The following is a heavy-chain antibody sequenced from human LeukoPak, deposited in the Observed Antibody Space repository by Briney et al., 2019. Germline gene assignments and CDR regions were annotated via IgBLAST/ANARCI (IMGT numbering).Heavy chain of an antibody. CDR1: GYTFTDYH. CDR2: INPNSGGT. CDR3: ARELGRNAFDI. J-gene: IGHJ3*02. Sequence: ASVKVSCKASGYTFTDYHMHWMRQAPGQGLECMGWINPNSGGTNYAQKFQGRITMTRDTSISTAYMELSRLRSDDTAVYYCARELGRNAFDIWGQGTMVTVSS. V-gene: IGHV1-2*02. D-gene: IGHD7-27*01.